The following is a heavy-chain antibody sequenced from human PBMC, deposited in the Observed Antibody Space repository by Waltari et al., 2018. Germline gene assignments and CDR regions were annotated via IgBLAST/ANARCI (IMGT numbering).Heavy chain of an antibody. J-gene: IGHJ4*02. D-gene: IGHD5-18*01. CDR3: ARDLGDTAMVHYYFDY. CDR1: GGSISSYY. Sequence: QVQLQESGPGLVKPSETLSLTCTVSGGSISSYYWSWIRQPAGKGLEWIGRIYTSGSTTYNPSLKRRVTMSVDTSKNQFSLKRSSVTAADTAVYYCARDLGDTAMVHYYFDYWGQGTLVTVSS. V-gene: IGHV4-4*07. CDR2: IYTSGST.